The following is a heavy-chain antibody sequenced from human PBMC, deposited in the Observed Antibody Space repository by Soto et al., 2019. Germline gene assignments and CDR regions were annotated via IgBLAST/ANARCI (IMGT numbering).Heavy chain of an antibody. Sequence: GGSLRLSCAASGFTFSSYSMNWVRQAPGKGLEWVSYISSSSSTIYYADSVKGRFTISRDNAKNSLYLQMNSLRAEDTAVYYCAKAPHYYDSSGYDDAFDIWGQGTMVTVSS. J-gene: IGHJ3*02. D-gene: IGHD3-22*01. CDR2: ISSSSSTI. CDR3: AKAPHYYDSSGYDDAFDI. CDR1: GFTFSSYS. V-gene: IGHV3-48*01.